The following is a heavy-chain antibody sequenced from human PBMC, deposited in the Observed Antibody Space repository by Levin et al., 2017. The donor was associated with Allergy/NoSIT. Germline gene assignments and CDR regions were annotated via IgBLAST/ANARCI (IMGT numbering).Heavy chain of an antibody. Sequence: PGGSLRLSCKGSGYSFTSYWIGWVRQMPGKGLEWMGIIYPGDSDTRYSPSFQGQFTISADKSISTAYLQWSSLKASDTAMYYCARGLWFGELSYYFDYWGQGTLVTVSS. J-gene: IGHJ4*02. CDR3: ARGLWFGELSYYFDY. D-gene: IGHD3-10*01. CDR1: GYSFTSYW. V-gene: IGHV5-51*01. CDR2: IYPGDSDT.